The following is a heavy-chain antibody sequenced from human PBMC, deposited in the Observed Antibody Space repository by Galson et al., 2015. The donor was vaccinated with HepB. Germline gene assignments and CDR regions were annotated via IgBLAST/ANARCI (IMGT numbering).Heavy chain of an antibody. J-gene: IGHJ4*02. D-gene: IGHD5-18*01. Sequence: ETLSLTCTVSGVSITTYYWSWIRQPPGKGLEWIGDMYYSGSTNYNPSLKSRVTMSVDTSMNQFSLRLSSVTAADTAVYYCARYSYGNFDFWGQGTLVAVSS. CDR1: GVSITTYY. V-gene: IGHV4-59*01. CDR2: MYYSGST. CDR3: ARYSYGNFDF.